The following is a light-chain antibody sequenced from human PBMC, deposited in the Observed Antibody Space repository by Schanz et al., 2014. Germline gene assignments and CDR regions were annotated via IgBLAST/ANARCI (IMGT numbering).Light chain of an antibody. CDR2: DVS. Sequence: QSALTQPASVSGSPGQSITISCTGTSSDVGGYNYVSWYQHHPGKAPKLMIYDVSNRPSGVSNRFSGSKSGNTASLTISGLQPEDEADYYCSSYRSGSTLLFGGGTKLTVL. CDR1: SSDVGGYNY. CDR3: SSYRSGSTLL. V-gene: IGLV2-14*03. J-gene: IGLJ2*01.